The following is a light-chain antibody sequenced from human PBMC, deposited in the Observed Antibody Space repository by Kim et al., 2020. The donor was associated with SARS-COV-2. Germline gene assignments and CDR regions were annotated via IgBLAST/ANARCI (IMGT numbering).Light chain of an antibody. CDR3: VLYVGGGIWV. CDR1: SGSVSTSYY. CDR2: STT. Sequence: QAVVTQEPSFSVSPGGTVTLTCGLSSGSVSTSYYATWYQQTPGQAPRTLIYSTTTRSSGVPDRFSGSIHGGKAALTITGAQADDESDYYCVLYVGGGIWVFGGRTQLTVL. J-gene: IGLJ3*02. V-gene: IGLV8-61*01.